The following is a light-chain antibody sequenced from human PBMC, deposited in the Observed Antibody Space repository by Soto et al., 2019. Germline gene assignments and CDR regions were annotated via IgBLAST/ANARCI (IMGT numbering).Light chain of an antibody. CDR3: QQGIT. Sequence: DLQMTQSPSSLSASVGDRVTITCQASQDISNYLNWYQQKPGKAPKLLIYDASNLETVVPSRFSGSGSGTDFTFTISSLQPEDIATSYCQQGITFGGGTKVEIK. CDR1: QDISNY. J-gene: IGKJ4*01. V-gene: IGKV1-33*01. CDR2: DAS.